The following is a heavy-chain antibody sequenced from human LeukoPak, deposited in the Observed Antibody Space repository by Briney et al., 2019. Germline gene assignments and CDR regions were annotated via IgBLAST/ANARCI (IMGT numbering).Heavy chain of an antibody. Sequence: GGSLRLSCAASGFPFSSHWLSWFRQSPGKGLEWVAHISHDGSGKHYVDSVKGRFTISRDNARNSQFLQMNSLRAEDTAVYYCARVGRLQYGDYVAFDYWGQGTPVTVSS. D-gene: IGHD4-17*01. CDR3: ARVGRLQYGDYVAFDY. CDR1: GFPFSSHW. V-gene: IGHV3-7*03. J-gene: IGHJ4*02. CDR2: ISHDGSGK.